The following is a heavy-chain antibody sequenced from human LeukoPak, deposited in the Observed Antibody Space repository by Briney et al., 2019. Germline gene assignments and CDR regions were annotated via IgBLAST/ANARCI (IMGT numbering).Heavy chain of an antibody. V-gene: IGHV5-51*01. Sequence: GESLKISCKGSGYRLTSYWIGWVRQMPGKGLEWMGIIYPGDSDTRYSPSFQGQVTISADKSISTAYLQWSSLKASDTAMYYCARLSEDFWSGYSFFDYWGQGTLVTVSS. CDR2: IYPGDSDT. CDR3: ARLSEDFWSGYSFFDY. CDR1: GYRLTSYW. D-gene: IGHD3-3*01. J-gene: IGHJ4*02.